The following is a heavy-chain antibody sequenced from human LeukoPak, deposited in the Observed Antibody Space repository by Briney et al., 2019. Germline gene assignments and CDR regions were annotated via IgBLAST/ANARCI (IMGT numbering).Heavy chain of an antibody. CDR2: ISGSGSVS. Sequence: GGSLRLSCAASGFTFSSYSMNWVRQAPGKGLEWLSYISGSGSVSYYEDSVKGRFTISRDNAKNSLYLQMNSLRDEDTALYYCARDGGFGFLAAFDIWGQGTMVTVSS. V-gene: IGHV3-48*02. J-gene: IGHJ3*02. D-gene: IGHD3-10*01. CDR1: GFTFSSYS. CDR3: ARDGGFGFLAAFDI.